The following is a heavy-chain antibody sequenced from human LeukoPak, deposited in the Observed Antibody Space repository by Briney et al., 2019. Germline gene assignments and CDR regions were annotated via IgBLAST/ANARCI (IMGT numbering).Heavy chain of an antibody. Sequence: ASVEVSCKASGYTFTSYGISWVRQAPGQGLEWMGWISAYNGNTNYAQKLQGRVTMTTDTSTSTAYMELRSLRSDDTAVCYCARDPPRIVVVVAATNYYGMDVWGQGTTVTVSS. V-gene: IGHV1-18*01. CDR2: ISAYNGNT. CDR3: ARDPPRIVVVVAATNYYGMDV. CDR1: GYTFTSYG. D-gene: IGHD2-15*01. J-gene: IGHJ6*02.